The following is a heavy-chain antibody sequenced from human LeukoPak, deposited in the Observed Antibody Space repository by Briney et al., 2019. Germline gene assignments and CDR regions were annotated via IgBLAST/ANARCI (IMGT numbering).Heavy chain of an antibody. Sequence: GGSLRLSCAASGFTFNNYAMSWVRQAPGKGLEWVSTISEDVGRRTYYADSVKGRFTISRDNSKNTLYLQMNSLRADDTALYYCAKGRSLGSSSLFGSWDQGTLVTVSS. CDR1: GFTFNNYA. D-gene: IGHD6-13*01. CDR3: AKGRSLGSSSLFGS. CDR2: ISEDVGRRT. V-gene: IGHV3-23*01. J-gene: IGHJ4*02.